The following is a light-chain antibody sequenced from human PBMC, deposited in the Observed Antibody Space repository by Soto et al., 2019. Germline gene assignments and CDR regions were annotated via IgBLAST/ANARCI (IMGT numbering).Light chain of an antibody. CDR1: QSVSSY. J-gene: IGKJ5*01. Sequence: EIVLTQSPATLSLSPGERATLSCRASQSVSSYLAWYQQKPGQAPRLLIYDASNRATGIPARFSGSGSGTDFTLTISSLEPADFAVYYCHQRSNWPSITFGQGTRLEIK. V-gene: IGKV3-11*01. CDR2: DAS. CDR3: HQRSNWPSIT.